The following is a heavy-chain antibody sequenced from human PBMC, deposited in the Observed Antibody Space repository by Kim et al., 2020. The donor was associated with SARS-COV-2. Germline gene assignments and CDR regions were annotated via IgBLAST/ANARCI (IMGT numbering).Heavy chain of an antibody. CDR3: AIGPVGATSYYYYMDV. V-gene: IGHV1-24*01. J-gene: IGHJ6*03. CDR1: GYTLTELS. CDR2: FDPEDGET. D-gene: IGHD1-26*01. Sequence: ASVKVSCKVSGYTLTELSMHWVRQAPGKGREWMGGFDPEDGETIYAQKFQGRVTMTEDTSTDTAYMELSSLRSEDTAVYYCAIGPVGATSYYYYMDVWGKGTTVTVSS.